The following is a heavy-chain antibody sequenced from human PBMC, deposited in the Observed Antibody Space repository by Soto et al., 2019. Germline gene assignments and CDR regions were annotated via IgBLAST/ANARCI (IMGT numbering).Heavy chain of an antibody. D-gene: IGHD6-13*01. CDR3: AKDRDRRYSRAYYYYYYGMDV. Sequence: GGSLRLSCAASGFTFSSYGMHWVRQAPGKGLEWVAVISYDGSNKYYADSVKGRFTISRDNSKNTLYLQMNSLRAEDTAVYYCAKDRDRRYSRAYYYYYYGMDVWGQGTTVTVSS. CDR1: GFTFSSYG. CDR2: ISYDGSNK. J-gene: IGHJ6*02. V-gene: IGHV3-30*18.